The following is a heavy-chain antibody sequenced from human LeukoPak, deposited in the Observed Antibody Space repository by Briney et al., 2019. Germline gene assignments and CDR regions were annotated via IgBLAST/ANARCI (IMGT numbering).Heavy chain of an antibody. CDR2: ISGSGGST. Sequence: GGSLRLSCAASGFTFSSYAMSWVRQAPGKGLEWVSAISGSGGSTYYADSVKGRFTISRDNSKNTLYLQMNSLRAEDTAVYYCAKPYRVGATPISTDYWGQGTLLTVFS. V-gene: IGHV3-23*01. CDR3: AKPYRVGATPISTDY. CDR1: GFTFSSYA. D-gene: IGHD1-26*01. J-gene: IGHJ4*02.